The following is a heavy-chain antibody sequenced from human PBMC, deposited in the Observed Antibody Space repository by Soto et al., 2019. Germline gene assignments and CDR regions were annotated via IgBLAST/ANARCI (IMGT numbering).Heavy chain of an antibody. V-gene: IGHV3-30-3*01. CDR3: ARSGRYYDSSGYYTPDY. CDR1: GFTFSSYA. CDR2: ISYDGSNK. D-gene: IGHD3-22*01. Sequence: VQLVESGGGVVQPGRSLRLSCAASGFTFSSYAMHWVRQAPGKGLEWVAVISYDGSNKYYADSVKGRFTISRDNSKNTLYLQMNSLRAEDTAVYYCARSGRYYDSSGYYTPDYWGQGTLVTVSS. J-gene: IGHJ4*02.